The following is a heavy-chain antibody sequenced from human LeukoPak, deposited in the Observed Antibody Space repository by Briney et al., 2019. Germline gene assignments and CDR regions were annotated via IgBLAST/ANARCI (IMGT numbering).Heavy chain of an antibody. CDR3: ARVGSGNFDY. CDR1: GVSISSYY. CDR2: IYYSGNT. D-gene: IGHD1-26*01. Sequence: SETLSLTCTVSGVSISSYYWSWIRQPPGKGLEWIGYIYYSGNTNYSPSLKSRVTISIDTSKDQFSLKLNSVTAADTAVYYCARVGSGNFDYWGQGTLVTVSS. J-gene: IGHJ4*02. V-gene: IGHV4-59*08.